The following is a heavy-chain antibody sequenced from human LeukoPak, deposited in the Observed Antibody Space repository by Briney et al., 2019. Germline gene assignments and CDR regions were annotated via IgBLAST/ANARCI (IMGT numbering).Heavy chain of an antibody. CDR2: ISGSGGST. V-gene: IGHV3-23*01. D-gene: IGHD6-13*01. Sequence: PGGSLRLSCAASGFTFSSYAMTWVRQAPGKGLEWVSLISGSGGSTYYADSVRGRFTISRDNSKNTLYLQTNSLRVEDTAVYYCARDRHSTSWLVEYWGQGTLVTVSS. CDR3: ARDRHSTSWLVEY. CDR1: GFTFSSYA. J-gene: IGHJ4*02.